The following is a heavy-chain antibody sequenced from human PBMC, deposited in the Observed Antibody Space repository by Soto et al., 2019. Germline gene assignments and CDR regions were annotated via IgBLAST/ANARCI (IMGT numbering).Heavy chain of an antibody. Sequence: QVQLVQSGAEVKKPGASVKVSCKASGYIFTTYYIHWVRQAPGQGLEWMGIINPSSGSTSSAQKFQGRVTMTRDTSTSTVYMELSSLRSEDTAVYYCSGAPFASGSGWYDYWGQGTLVTVSS. D-gene: IGHD6-19*01. CDR1: GYIFTTYY. CDR3: SGAPFASGSGWYDY. CDR2: INPSSGST. J-gene: IGHJ4*02. V-gene: IGHV1-46*03.